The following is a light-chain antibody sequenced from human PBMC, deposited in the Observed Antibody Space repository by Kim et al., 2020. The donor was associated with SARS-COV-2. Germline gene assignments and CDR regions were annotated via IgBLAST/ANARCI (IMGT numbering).Light chain of an antibody. CDR2: AAT. CDR1: QGIRND. J-gene: IGKJ2*01. CDR3: LQGYNYPYT. Sequence: SASVGDRVTITCRASQGIRNDLGWFQQKPGNASQFLIFAATNLQAGVPSRFSGSGSGTDFTLTISSLQPEDSATYYCLQGYNYPYTFGQGTKLEIK. V-gene: IGKV1-6*01.